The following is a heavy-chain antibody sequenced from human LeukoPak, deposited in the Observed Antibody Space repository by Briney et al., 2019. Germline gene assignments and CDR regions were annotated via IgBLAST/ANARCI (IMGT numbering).Heavy chain of an antibody. V-gene: IGHV1-46*01. CDR1: GYTFTSYY. Sequence: ASVKVSCKASGYTFTSYYMHWVRQAPGQGLEWMGIINPSGGSTSYAQKFQDRVTMTRDTSTSTVYMELSSLRSEDTAVYYCARGGRVAGLSIDAFDIWGQGTMVTVSS. J-gene: IGHJ3*02. CDR2: INPSGGST. CDR3: ARGGRVAGLSIDAFDI. D-gene: IGHD6-19*01.